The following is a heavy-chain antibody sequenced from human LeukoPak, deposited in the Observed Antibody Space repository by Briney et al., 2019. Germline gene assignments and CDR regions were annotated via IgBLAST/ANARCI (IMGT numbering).Heavy chain of an antibody. Sequence: PGGSLRLSCAASGFTFDDYAMHWVRQAPGKGLEWVSGISWNSGSIGYADSVKGRFTISRDNAKNSLYLQMNSLRTEDTAVYYCAKDSSGSSWYWDYWGQGTLVTVSS. CDR1: GFTFDDYA. CDR2: ISWNSGSI. J-gene: IGHJ4*02. V-gene: IGHV3-9*01. CDR3: AKDSSGSSWYWDY. D-gene: IGHD6-13*01.